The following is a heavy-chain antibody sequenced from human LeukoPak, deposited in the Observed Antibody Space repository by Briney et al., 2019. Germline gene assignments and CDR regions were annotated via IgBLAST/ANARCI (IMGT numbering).Heavy chain of an antibody. CDR3: ARQELRCWFDP. D-gene: IGHD1-7*01. Sequence: KPSETLSLTCTVSGGSISSGSYYWSWIRQPAGKGLEWIGRIYTSGSTNYNPSLKSRVTISVDTSKNQFSLKLSSVTAADTAVYYCARQELRCWFDPWGQGTLVTVSS. V-gene: IGHV4-61*02. J-gene: IGHJ5*02. CDR2: IYTSGST. CDR1: GGSISSGSYY.